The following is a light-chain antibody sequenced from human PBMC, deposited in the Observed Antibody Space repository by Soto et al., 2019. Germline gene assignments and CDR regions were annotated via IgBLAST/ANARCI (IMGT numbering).Light chain of an antibody. CDR1: QSVGSN. J-gene: IGKJ5*01. CDR3: QQYNDWFSIT. CDR2: DTS. V-gene: IGKV3-15*01. Sequence: EIILTQSPVTLSVSPGERATLSCRASQSVGSNLAWYQQKPGQAPRLLIYDTSTRATGVPARFSGSGSGTEFTLTISSLQSEDFGVYYCQQYNDWFSITFGQGTRLEIK.